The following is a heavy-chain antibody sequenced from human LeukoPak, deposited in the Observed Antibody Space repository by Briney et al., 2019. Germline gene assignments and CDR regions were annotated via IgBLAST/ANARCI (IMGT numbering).Heavy chain of an antibody. Sequence: ASVKVSCKASGYTFTGYYMHWVRQAPGQGLEWMGIINPSGGSTSYAQKFQGRVTMNRDTSTSTVYMELSSLRSEDTAVYYCARDGVRTSILGYFDYWGQGTLVTVSS. CDR2: INPSGGST. V-gene: IGHV1-46*01. D-gene: IGHD3-3*02. CDR1: GYTFTGYY. J-gene: IGHJ4*02. CDR3: ARDGVRTSILGYFDY.